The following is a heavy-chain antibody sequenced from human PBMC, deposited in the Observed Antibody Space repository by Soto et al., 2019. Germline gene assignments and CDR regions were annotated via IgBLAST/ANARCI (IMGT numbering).Heavy chain of an antibody. V-gene: IGHV3-21*01. CDR1: GFTFSSYS. CDR2: ISGSGSYI. CDR3: GRDYYYDRSGYSPLDY. J-gene: IGHJ4*02. Sequence: GGSLRLSCAASGFTFSSYSMNWVRQAPGKGLEWVSSISGSGSYISYADSVKGRFTISRDNAKNSLDLQMNSLRAEDTAVYYCGRDYYYDRSGYSPLDYWGQGTLVTVSS. D-gene: IGHD3-22*01.